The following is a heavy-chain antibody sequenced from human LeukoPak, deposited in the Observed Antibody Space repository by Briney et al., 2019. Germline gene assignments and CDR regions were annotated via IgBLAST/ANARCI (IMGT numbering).Heavy chain of an antibody. D-gene: IGHD3-10*01. CDR3: ARVVRGVIIYSDY. J-gene: IGHJ4*02. V-gene: IGHV4-59*01. CDR2: IYYSGST. Sequence: SETLSPTCTVSGGSISSYYWSWIRQPPGKGLEWIGYIYYSGSTNYNPSLKSRVTISVDTSKNQFSLKLSSVTAADTAVYYCARVVRGVIIYSDYWGQGTLVTVSS. CDR1: GGSISSYY.